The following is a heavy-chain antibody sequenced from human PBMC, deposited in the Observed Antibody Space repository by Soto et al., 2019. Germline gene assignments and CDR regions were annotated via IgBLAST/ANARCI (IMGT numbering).Heavy chain of an antibody. CDR1: GFTFSSYA. Sequence: GGSLRLSCVASGFTFSSYAMHWVRQAPGKGLEWVAVISYDGSNKYYADSVKGRFTISRDNSKNTLYLQMNSLRAEDTAVYYCAREVGRRGYSYGPYYYYYGMDVWGQGTTVTVSS. J-gene: IGHJ6*02. CDR3: AREVGRRGYSYGPYYYYYGMDV. V-gene: IGHV3-30-3*01. CDR2: ISYDGSNK. D-gene: IGHD5-18*01.